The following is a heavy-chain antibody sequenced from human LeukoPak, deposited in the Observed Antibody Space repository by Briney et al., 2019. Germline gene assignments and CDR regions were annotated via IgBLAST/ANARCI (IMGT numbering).Heavy chain of an antibody. D-gene: IGHD6-13*01. J-gene: IGHJ4*02. CDR3: AKTLAAAGTAY. Sequence: GGSLRLSCAASGITFSSYTMTWVRQAPGKGLEWFSAISASGGITYYADSVKGRFTISRDNSKNTLYLQMNSLRAEDTAVYYCAKTLAAAGTAYWGQGTLVTVSS. CDR2: ISASGGIT. V-gene: IGHV3-23*01. CDR1: GITFSSYT.